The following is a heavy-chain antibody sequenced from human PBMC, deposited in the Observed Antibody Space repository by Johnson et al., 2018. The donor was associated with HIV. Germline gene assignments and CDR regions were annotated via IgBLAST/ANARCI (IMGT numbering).Heavy chain of an antibody. Sequence: MLLVESGGGLVQPGGSLRLSCAASGFTFSTYAMNWVRQAPGKGLEWISGINWNGGRRGYADSVTGRFTISSDNANNSLHLQMNSLRAEDTALYYCARGFGNSGYYYGRFGAFEIWGQGTMVTVSS. V-gene: IGHV3-20*04. CDR2: INWNGGRR. CDR1: GFTFSTYA. CDR3: ARGFGNSGYYYGRFGAFEI. D-gene: IGHD3-22*01. J-gene: IGHJ3*02.